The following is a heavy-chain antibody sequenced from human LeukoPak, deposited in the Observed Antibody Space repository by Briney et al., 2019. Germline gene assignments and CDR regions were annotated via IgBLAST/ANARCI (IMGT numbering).Heavy chain of an antibody. CDR3: AKGGGSTYYFDY. J-gene: IGHJ4*02. V-gene: IGHV3-23*01. CDR1: GFTFSSYA. Sequence: GWSLRLSCAASGFTFSSYAMSWVRQAPGKGLEWVSAISGSGGSTYYADSVKGRFTISRDNSKNTLYLQMNSLRAEDTAVYYCAKGGGSTYYFDYWGQGTLVTVSS. D-gene: IGHD1-26*01. CDR2: ISGSGGST.